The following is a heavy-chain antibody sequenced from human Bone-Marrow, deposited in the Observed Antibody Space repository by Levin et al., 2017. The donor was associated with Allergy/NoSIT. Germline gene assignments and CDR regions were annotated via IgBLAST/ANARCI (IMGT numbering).Heavy chain of an antibody. CDR3: ARDPRFGTSY. Sequence: PSETLSLTCTVSNGSISSGSFYWGWIRQPPGKGLEWIGSIFYSGSTNYNPSLKSRVTISLDTSKNQFFLRLSSVTAADTAVYYCARDPRFGTSYWGQGTLVTVSS. CDR1: NGSISSGSFY. V-gene: IGHV4-39*07. CDR2: IFYSGST. D-gene: IGHD3-16*01. J-gene: IGHJ4*02.